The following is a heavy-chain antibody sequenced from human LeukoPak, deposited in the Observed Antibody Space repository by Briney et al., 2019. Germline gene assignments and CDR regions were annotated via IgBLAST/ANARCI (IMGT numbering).Heavy chain of an antibody. V-gene: IGHV3-49*04. CDR3: TRRHGGYYYDSSGYYGGYYYYYGMDV. D-gene: IGHD3-22*01. CDR2: IRSKAYGGTT. CDR1: GFTFGDYA. Sequence: GGSLRLSCTASGFTFGDYAMSWVRQAPGKGLEWVGFIRSKAYGGTTEYAASVKGRFTISRDDSKSIAYLQMNSLKTEDTAVYYCTRRHGGYYYDSSGYYGGYYYYYGMDVWGQGTTVTVSS. J-gene: IGHJ6*02.